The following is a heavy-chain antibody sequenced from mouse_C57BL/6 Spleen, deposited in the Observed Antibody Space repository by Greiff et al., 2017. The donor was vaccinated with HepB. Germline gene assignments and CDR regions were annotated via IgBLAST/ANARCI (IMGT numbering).Heavy chain of an antibody. CDR1: GFTFSSYA. V-gene: IGHV5-4*01. D-gene: IGHD2-3*01. CDR3: ARNDGYYIFDY. J-gene: IGHJ2*01. CDR2: ISDGGSYT. Sequence: EVQGVESGGGLVKPGGSLKLSCAASGFTFSSYAMSWVRQTPEKRLEWVATISDGGSYTYYPDNVKGRFTISRDNAKNNLYLQMSHLKSEDTAMYYCARNDGYYIFDYWGQGTTLTVSS.